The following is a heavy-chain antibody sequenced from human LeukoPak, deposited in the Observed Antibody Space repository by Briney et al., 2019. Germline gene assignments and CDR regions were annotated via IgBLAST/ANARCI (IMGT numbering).Heavy chain of an antibody. CDR3: ARDLNWETY. D-gene: IGHD7-27*01. Sequence: GGSLRLSCAASGFTFSSFGMNWVRQAPGKGLEWVSYISSSSSTIYYADSVKGRFTISRDNAKNSLYLQMNSLRAEDTAVYYCARDLNWETYWGQGTLVSVSS. CDR2: ISSSSSTI. J-gene: IGHJ4*02. CDR1: GFTFSSFG. V-gene: IGHV3-48*01.